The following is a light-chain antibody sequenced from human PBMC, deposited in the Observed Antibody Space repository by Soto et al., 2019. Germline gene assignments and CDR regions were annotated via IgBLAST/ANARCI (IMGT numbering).Light chain of an antibody. CDR2: DAS. V-gene: IGKV3-20*01. Sequence: IVLTQSPGTLSLSPGERATLSCRASQSVSSYLAWYQQKPGQAPRLLIYDASSRATGIPDRFSGTGSETDFTLTINRLEPEDFAVYYCQQYENSPITFGQGTRLEIK. CDR3: QQYENSPIT. CDR1: QSVSSY. J-gene: IGKJ5*01.